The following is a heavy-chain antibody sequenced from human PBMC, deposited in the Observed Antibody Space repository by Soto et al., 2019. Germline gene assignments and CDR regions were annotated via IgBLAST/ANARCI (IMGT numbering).Heavy chain of an antibody. J-gene: IGHJ4*02. CDR1: GGTFSSYT. D-gene: IGHD6-6*01. V-gene: IGHV1-69*08. CDR3: AREGQLVPQFDY. Sequence: QLVQSGAELKKPVSAVKVSCNASGGTFSSYTISWVRHAAGQGLEWMGRIIPILGIANYAQKLQGRVTITADKSTSTAYMELSSLRSEDPAVYYCAREGQLVPQFDYWGKGNLVTVSS. CDR2: IIPILGIA.